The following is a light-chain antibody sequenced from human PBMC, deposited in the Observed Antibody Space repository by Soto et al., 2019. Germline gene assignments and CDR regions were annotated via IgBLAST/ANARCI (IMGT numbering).Light chain of an antibody. Sequence: QSVLTRPPSVSGAPGQRVTISCTGSSSNIGAGYDVHWYQQLPGTAPKLLIYGNSNRPSGVPDRFSGSKSGTSASLAITGLQAEDEADYYCQSYDSSLSALFGVGTKLTVL. V-gene: IGLV1-40*01. CDR1: SSNIGAGYD. CDR3: QSYDSSLSAL. CDR2: GNS. J-gene: IGLJ3*02.